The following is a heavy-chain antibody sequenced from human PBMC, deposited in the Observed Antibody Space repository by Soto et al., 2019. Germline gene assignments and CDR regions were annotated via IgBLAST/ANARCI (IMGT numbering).Heavy chain of an antibody. J-gene: IGHJ6*02. CDR3: VKDRASWSLISYYYGMDV. CDR2: TSGSDGRT. V-gene: IGHV3-23*01. Sequence: VQLLESGGDLVQPGGSLRLSCAASGFTFSSYAMSWVRQAPGKGLEWVSGTSGSDGRTYYADSVKGRFTISRDNSKNTLYLQMNSLRAEDTAVYYCVKDRASWSLISYYYGMDVWGQGTTVTVSS. D-gene: IGHD2-2*01. CDR1: GFTFSSYA.